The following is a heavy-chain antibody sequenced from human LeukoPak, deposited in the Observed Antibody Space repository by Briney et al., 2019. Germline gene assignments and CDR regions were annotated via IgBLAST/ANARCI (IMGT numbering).Heavy chain of an antibody. CDR1: GFTFSSYG. D-gene: IGHD3-10*01. CDR3: ARIGGSGSLDY. V-gene: IGHV3-33*01. CDR2: IWYDGSNK. J-gene: IGHJ4*02. Sequence: PGGSLRLSCAASGFTFSSYGMHWVRQAPGKGLEWVAVIWYDGSNKYYADSVKGRFTISRDNAKNTLYLQMNSLRAEDTAVYYCARIGGSGSLDYWGQGTLVTVSS.